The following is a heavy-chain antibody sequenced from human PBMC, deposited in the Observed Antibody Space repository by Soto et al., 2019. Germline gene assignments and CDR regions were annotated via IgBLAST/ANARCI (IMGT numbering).Heavy chain of an antibody. Sequence: QVQPVQSGAEVKKPGASVKVSCKASGYTFTSYYIHWVRQAPGQGLEWMGIINPSGGSTTYAKKFQGRVTMTRDTSTNIVYMDLSSLRSEDTAMYYCARDLSSLGGMDVWGQGTTVTVSS. CDR1: GYTFTSYY. J-gene: IGHJ6*02. CDR3: ARDLSSLGGMDV. D-gene: IGHD2-2*01. V-gene: IGHV1-46*01. CDR2: INPSGGST.